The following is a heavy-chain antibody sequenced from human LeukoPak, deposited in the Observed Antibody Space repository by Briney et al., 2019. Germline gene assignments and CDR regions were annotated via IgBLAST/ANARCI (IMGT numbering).Heavy chain of an antibody. J-gene: IGHJ4*02. V-gene: IGHV4-38-2*02. CDR3: ARDMYSYNLDAEY. Sequence: PSETLSLTCTVSGYSISSGYYWSWIRQSPGKGLEWIGEINHSGSTNDNPSLKSRVTISVDTSKNQFSLKLTSVTAADTAVYYCARDMYSYNLDAEYWGQGTLVTVSP. CDR1: GYSISSGYY. D-gene: IGHD5-18*01. CDR2: INHSGST.